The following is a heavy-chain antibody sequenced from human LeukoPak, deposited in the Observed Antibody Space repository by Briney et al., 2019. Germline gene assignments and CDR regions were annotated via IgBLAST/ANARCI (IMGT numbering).Heavy chain of an antibody. CDR2: INPNSGGT. D-gene: IGHD2-8*01. CDR1: GYTFTGYY. V-gene: IGHV1-2*02. J-gene: IGHJ3*02. Sequence: ASVKVSCKASGYTFTGYYMHWVRQAPGQGLEWMGWINPNSGGTNYAQRVQGRGTMTRDTSISTAYMELSRLRSDDTAVYYCARAFFGVGPETDAFDIWGQGTMVTVSS. CDR3: ARAFFGVGPETDAFDI.